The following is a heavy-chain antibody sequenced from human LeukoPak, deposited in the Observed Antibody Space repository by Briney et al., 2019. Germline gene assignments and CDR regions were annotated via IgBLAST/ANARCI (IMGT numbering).Heavy chain of an antibody. V-gene: IGHV1-2*02. CDR2: INPNSGGT. J-gene: IGHJ4*02. CDR1: RYTFTGYY. Sequence: GASVKVSCKASRYTFTGYYMHWVRQAPGQGLEWMGWINPNSGGTDYAQKFQGRVTMTRDTSISTAYMELSRLRSDDTAVYYCARGRDIVVVPAAFDYWGQGTLVTVSS. CDR3: ARGRDIVVVPAAFDY. D-gene: IGHD2-2*01.